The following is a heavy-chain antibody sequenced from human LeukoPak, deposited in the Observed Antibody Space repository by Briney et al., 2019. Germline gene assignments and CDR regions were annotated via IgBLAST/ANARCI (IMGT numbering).Heavy chain of an antibody. CDR3: ARDHRGSGGFDY. CDR2: IYPNSGGT. J-gene: IGHJ4*02. D-gene: IGHD3-16*01. V-gene: IGHV1-2*02. CDR1: GYTFTGNY. Sequence: ASVKVSCKASGYTFTGNYIHWVRQAPGQGLEWMGWIYPNSGGTNYAQKFQGRVTMTRDTSISTAYMELSRLRSDDTAVYYCARDHRGSGGFDYWGQGTLVTVSS.